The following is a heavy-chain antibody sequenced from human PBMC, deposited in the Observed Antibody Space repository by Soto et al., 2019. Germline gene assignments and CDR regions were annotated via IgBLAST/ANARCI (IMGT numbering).Heavy chain of an antibody. Sequence: ASMKVSCKASGYTFTSYDINWVRQATGQGLEWMGWMNPNSGNTGYAQKFQGRVTMTRNTSISTAYMELSSLRSEDTAVYYCARGRRITIFGVVIKHPPKYYFDYWGQGTLVTVSS. CDR1: GYTFTSYD. V-gene: IGHV1-8*01. CDR3: ARGRRITIFGVVIKHPPKYYFDY. J-gene: IGHJ4*02. CDR2: MNPNSGNT. D-gene: IGHD3-3*01.